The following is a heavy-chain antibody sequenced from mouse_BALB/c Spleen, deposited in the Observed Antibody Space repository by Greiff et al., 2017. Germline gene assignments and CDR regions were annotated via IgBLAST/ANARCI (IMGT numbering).Heavy chain of an antibody. J-gene: IGHJ3*01. CDR1: GFNIKDTY. CDR2: IDPANGNT. Sequence: EVQLQESGAELVKPGASVKLSCTASGFNIKDTYMHWVKQRPEQGLEWIGRIDPANGNTKYDPKFQGKATITADTSSNTAYLQLSSLTSEDTAVYYCARNSFFAYWGQGTLVTVSA. V-gene: IGHV14-3*02. CDR3: ARNSFFAY.